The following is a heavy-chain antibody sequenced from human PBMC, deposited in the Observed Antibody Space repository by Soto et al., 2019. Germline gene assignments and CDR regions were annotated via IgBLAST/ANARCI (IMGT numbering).Heavy chain of an antibody. CDR2: IIPIFGTA. J-gene: IGHJ5*02. D-gene: IGHD6-13*01. V-gene: IGHV1-69*01. CDR1: GGTFSSYA. Sequence: QVQLVQSGAEVKKTGSAVKVSCKAAGGTFSSYAISWVRQAPGQGLEWMGGIIPIFGTANYAQKFQGRVTITADDSTSTAYMELSSLRSEDTAVYYCARAIAAAGTGWFDPWGQGTLVTVSS. CDR3: ARAIAAAGTGWFDP.